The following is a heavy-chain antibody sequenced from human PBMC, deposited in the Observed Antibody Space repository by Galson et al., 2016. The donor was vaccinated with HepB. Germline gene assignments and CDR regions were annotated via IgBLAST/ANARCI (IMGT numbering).Heavy chain of an antibody. CDR1: GFTFSNYA. V-gene: IGHV3-23*01. CDR2: ISHNGGAT. D-gene: IGHD1-7*01. CDR3: AKVKTGTKGAMDV. J-gene: IGHJ6*02. Sequence: SLRLSCEASGFTFSNYAMSWVRQAPGKGLEWVSAISHNGGATYYADSVKGRFTISRDSSENTLYLQMNSLRAEDTALYYCAKVKTGTKGAMDVWGQGTTVTVSS.